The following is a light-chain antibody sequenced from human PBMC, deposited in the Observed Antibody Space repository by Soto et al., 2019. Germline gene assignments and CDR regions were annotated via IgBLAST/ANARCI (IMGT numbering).Light chain of an antibody. Sequence: EIVMTQSPATLSVSPGERATLSCRASRSVSSNLAWYQQKPGQAPGLLIYGASTRATGIPARFSGSGSGTEFTLTISSLQSEDFAVYYCQQYNNFLITFGQGTRLEIK. CDR3: QQYNNFLIT. V-gene: IGKV3-15*01. CDR2: GAS. CDR1: RSVSSN. J-gene: IGKJ5*01.